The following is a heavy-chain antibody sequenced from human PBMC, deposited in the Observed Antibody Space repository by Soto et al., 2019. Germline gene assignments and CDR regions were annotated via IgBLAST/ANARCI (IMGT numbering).Heavy chain of an antibody. CDR3: ARSFVVVTEFDY. CDR2: INAGNGNT. V-gene: IGHV1-3*05. J-gene: IGHJ4*02. Sequence: QVQLVQSGAEEKKPGASVKVSCKASGYTFTSYAMHWVRQAPGQRLEWMGWINAGNGNTKYSQKFQGRVTITRDTSANTAYKELRRLRSEDAAVFYCARSFVVVTEFDYWGQGTLVTVSS. CDR1: GYTFTSYA. D-gene: IGHD2-21*02.